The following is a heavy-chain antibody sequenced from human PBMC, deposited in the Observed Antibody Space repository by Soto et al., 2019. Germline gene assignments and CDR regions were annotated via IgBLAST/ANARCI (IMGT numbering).Heavy chain of an antibody. D-gene: IGHD4-17*01. CDR3: ARGGLYGGHRDFDY. CDR2: IRNKANSYTT. Sequence: GGSLRLSCAASGFTFSDHYMDWVRQAPGKGLEWVGRIRNKANSYTTEYAASVKGRFTVSRVESKNSLYLQMNSLETEDTAVYYCARGGLYGGHRDFDYWGQGTLVTVSS. CDR1: GFTFSDHY. J-gene: IGHJ4*02. V-gene: IGHV3-72*01.